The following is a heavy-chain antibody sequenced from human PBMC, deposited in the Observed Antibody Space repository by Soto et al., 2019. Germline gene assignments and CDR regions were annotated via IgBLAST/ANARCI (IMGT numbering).Heavy chain of an antibody. J-gene: IGHJ3*02. CDR2: ISGSGGST. V-gene: IGHV3-23*01. D-gene: IGHD2-2*01. CDR1: GFTFSSYA. CDR3: AKDLFGCSSTSCYGFADAFDI. Sequence: GGSLRLSCAASGFTFSSYAMSWVRQAPGKGLEWVSAISGSGGSTYYADSVKGRFTISRDNSKNTLYLQMNSLRAEDTAVYYYAKDLFGCSSTSCYGFADAFDIWGQGTMVTVSS.